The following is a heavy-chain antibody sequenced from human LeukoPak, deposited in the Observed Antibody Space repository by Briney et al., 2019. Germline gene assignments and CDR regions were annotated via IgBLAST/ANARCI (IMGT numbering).Heavy chain of an antibody. J-gene: IGHJ4*02. D-gene: IGHD6-19*01. CDR2: IYYSGST. CDR3: ARAVRKWLVPNY. Sequence: SETLSLTCTVSGGSISSNTYYWGWIRQPPGKGLEWIGSIYYSGSTYYNPSLKSRVTISVDTSKNQFSLKLSSVTAADTAVYYCARAVRKWLVPNYWGQGTLVTVSS. V-gene: IGHV4-39*07. CDR1: GGSISSNTYY.